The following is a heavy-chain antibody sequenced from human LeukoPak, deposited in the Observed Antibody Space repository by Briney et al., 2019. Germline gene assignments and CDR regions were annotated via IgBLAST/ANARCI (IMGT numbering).Heavy chain of an antibody. CDR2: ISYDGSNK. Sequence: GGSLRLSCAASGFTFSSYAMHWVRQAPGKGLEWVAVISYDGSNKYYADSVKGRFTISRDNSKNTLYLQMNSLRAEDTAVYYCARGYDILTGYYRPGEFDYWGQGTLVTVSS. D-gene: IGHD3-9*01. V-gene: IGHV3-30-3*01. J-gene: IGHJ4*02. CDR1: GFTFSSYA. CDR3: ARGYDILTGYYRPGEFDY.